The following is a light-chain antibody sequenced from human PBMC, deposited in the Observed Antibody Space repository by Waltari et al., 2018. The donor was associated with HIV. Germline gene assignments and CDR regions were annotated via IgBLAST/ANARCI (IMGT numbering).Light chain of an antibody. CDR1: QSVSRN. CDR3: QQRYGWGFT. V-gene: IGKV3-11*01. Sequence: EVVMTQSPATLSVSPGERAALACRASQSVSRNLAWYQQKPGQPPRLLIYDASNRATGIPARFSGSGSGTDFTLTISSLEPEDFAVYYCQQRYGWGFTFGPGTKVDIK. J-gene: IGKJ3*01. CDR2: DAS.